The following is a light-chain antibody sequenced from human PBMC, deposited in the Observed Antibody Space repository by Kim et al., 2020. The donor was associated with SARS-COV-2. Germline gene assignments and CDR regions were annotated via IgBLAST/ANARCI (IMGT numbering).Light chain of an antibody. CDR1: QSVSSSY. Sequence: EIVLTQSPGTLSLSPGERATLSCRASQSVSSSYVAWYQQKRGQAPRLLIYAASSRATGIPDRFSGSGSGTDFTLTISRLETEDFAVYYCQQYGSSPVTFGQGTKVGIK. CDR3: QQYGSSPVT. CDR2: AAS. J-gene: IGKJ1*01. V-gene: IGKV3-20*01.